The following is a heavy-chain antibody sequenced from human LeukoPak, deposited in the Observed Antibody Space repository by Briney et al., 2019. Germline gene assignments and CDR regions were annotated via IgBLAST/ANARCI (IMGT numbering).Heavy chain of an antibody. J-gene: IGHJ4*02. V-gene: IGHV2-5*02. CDR3: AHTRWTRGYFDY. Sequence: SGPTLVKPTPTLTLTCTFSGCSLTTNEVAVGWIRQPPGKALEWPALIYWDDEKRYRPSLKDRITITKDISKNQVVLTMMNMDPVDTGTYYCAHTRWTRGYFDYWGQGTLVTVSS. D-gene: IGHD5-24*01. CDR2: IYWDDEK. CDR1: GCSLTTNEVA.